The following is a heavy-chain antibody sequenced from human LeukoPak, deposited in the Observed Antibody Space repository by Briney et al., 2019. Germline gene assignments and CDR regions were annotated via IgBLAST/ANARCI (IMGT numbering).Heavy chain of an antibody. CDR1: GGSISSYY. V-gene: IGHV4-4*07. Sequence: PSETLSLTCTVSGGSISSYYWSRIRQPAGKGLEWIGRIYPCGSTNYNPSLESRVTMSLDTSKNQFSLNLRSVTAADTAVYYCARVWTGYSNGWPFDYWGQGTLVTVSS. D-gene: IGHD6-19*01. CDR3: ARVWTGYSNGWPFDY. CDR2: IYPCGST. J-gene: IGHJ4*02.